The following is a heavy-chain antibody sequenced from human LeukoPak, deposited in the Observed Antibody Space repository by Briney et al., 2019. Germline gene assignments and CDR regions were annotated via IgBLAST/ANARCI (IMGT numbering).Heavy chain of an antibody. J-gene: IGHJ4*02. CDR2: INPSGGST. D-gene: IGHD6-19*01. CDR3: ARVGAVAGRAPDC. V-gene: IGHV1-46*03. CDR1: GYTFTSYY. Sequence: GASVKVSCKASGYTFTSYYMHWVLQAPGQGLEWMGIINPSGGSTSYAQKFQGRVTMTRDTSTSTVYMELSSLRSEDTAVYYCARVGAVAGRAPDCWGQGTLVTVSS.